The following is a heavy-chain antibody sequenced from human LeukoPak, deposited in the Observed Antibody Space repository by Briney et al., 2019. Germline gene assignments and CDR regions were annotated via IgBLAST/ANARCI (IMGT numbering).Heavy chain of an antibody. Sequence: GGSLRLSCTASGFTFGDYGLSWVRQAPGKGLEWVGFIRSKAYGGTTEYAASVKGRFTISRDDSKSIAYLQMNSLKTEDTAAYYCTRVYCSSSTCYYGELDYWGQGTLVTVSS. D-gene: IGHD2-2*01. CDR3: TRVYCSSSTCYYGELDY. V-gene: IGHV3-49*04. J-gene: IGHJ4*02. CDR2: IRSKAYGGTT. CDR1: GFTFGDYG.